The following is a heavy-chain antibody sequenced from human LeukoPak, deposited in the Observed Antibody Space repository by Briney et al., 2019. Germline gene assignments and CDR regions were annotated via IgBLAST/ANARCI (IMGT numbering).Heavy chain of an antibody. CDR1: GFTFSSYS. D-gene: IGHD5-24*01. Sequence: PGGSLRLSCAASGFTFSSYSMNWVRQAPGKGLEWVSSISSSSSYIYYADSVKGRFTISRDNAKNSLYLQMNSLRAEDTAVYYCAREGRPRWLQFLDYWGQGTLVTVSS. J-gene: IGHJ4*02. V-gene: IGHV3-21*01. CDR3: AREGRPRWLQFLDY. CDR2: ISSSSSYI.